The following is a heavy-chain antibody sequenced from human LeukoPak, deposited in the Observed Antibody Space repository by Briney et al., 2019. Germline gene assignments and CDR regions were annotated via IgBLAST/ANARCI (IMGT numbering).Heavy chain of an antibody. D-gene: IGHD1-26*01. J-gene: IGHJ4*02. CDR2: ISGSSSII. CDR3: ARAIPVVGSYHDY. V-gene: IGHV3-48*02. Sequence: PGGSLRLSCAASGFTFSTYSMNWVRQAPGKGLEWVSYISGSSSIIFYADSVKGRFTISRDNAKNSLYLQVNSLRDEDTAVYYCARAIPVVGSYHDYWGQGTLVTVSS. CDR1: GFTFSTYS.